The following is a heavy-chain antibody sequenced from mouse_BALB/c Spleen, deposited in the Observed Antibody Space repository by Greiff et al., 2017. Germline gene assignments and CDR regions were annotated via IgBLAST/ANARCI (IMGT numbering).Heavy chain of an antibody. CDR3: TRDIGGNYVYYAMDY. Sequence: EVQLQESGGGLVQPGGSMKLSCVASGFTFSNYWMNWVRQSPEKGLEWVAEIRLKSNNYATHYAESVKGRFTISRDDSKSSVYLQMNNLRAEDTGIYYCTRDIGGNYVYYAMDYWGQGTSVTVSS. D-gene: IGHD2-1*01. J-gene: IGHJ4*01. CDR2: IRLKSNNYAT. V-gene: IGHV6-6*02. CDR1: GFTFSNYW.